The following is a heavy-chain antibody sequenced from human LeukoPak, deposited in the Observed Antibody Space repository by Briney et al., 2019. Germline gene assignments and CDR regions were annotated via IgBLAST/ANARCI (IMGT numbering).Heavy chain of an antibody. CDR3: VRLYYYDASRPPL. CDR2: IYYTGRT. D-gene: IGHD3-22*01. J-gene: IGHJ4*02. Sequence: SETLSLTCTVSSGFISNSNYYWGWIRQPPGKGLDWIGNIYYTGRTYYNSSLSSRVTISVDASKNQFSLRLTSLTAADTAVYYCVRLYYYDASRPPLWGPGTLVIVSS. V-gene: IGHV4-39*01. CDR1: SGFISNSNYY.